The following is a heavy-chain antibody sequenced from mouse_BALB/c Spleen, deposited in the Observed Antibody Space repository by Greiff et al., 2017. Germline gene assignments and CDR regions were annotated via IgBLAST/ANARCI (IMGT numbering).Heavy chain of an antibody. J-gene: IGHJ2*01. Sequence: EVQGVESGPELVKPGASVKISCKASGYTFTDYNMHWVKQSPGKSLEWIGYIYPYNGGTGYNQKFKSKATLTVDNSSSTAYMELRSLTSEDSAVYYCARSYYRYDGYFDYWGQGTTLTVSS. CDR1: GYTFTDYN. CDR3: ARSYYRYDGYFDY. V-gene: IGHV1S29*02. D-gene: IGHD2-14*01. CDR2: IYPYNGGT.